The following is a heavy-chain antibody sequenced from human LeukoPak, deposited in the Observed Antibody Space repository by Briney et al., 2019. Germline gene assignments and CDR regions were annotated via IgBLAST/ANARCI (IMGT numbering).Heavy chain of an antibody. Sequence: PSETLSLTCTISGGSISTYYWNWIRQPPGKGLEWIGYIYYSGSTNYNPSLESRVTISIDTSKDQFSLKLSSVTAADTAVYYCASLRGYSYGYTYWYFDLWGRGTLVTASS. CDR3: ASLRGYSYGYTYWYFDL. J-gene: IGHJ2*01. CDR1: GGSISTYY. D-gene: IGHD5-18*01. V-gene: IGHV4-59*01. CDR2: IYYSGST.